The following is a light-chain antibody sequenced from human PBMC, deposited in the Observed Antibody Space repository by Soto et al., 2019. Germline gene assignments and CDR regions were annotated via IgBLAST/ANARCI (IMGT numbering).Light chain of an antibody. V-gene: IGKV3-15*01. CDR2: GAY. Sequence: EILMKQYPATLYVSPGEEASLSRRAPHPIRGHVAWYQPTLGQAQRLIIYGAYTRATGIPHRFSGIVSGTEFTLTIRSLQPEDFAFYYCQKYNNWPTWTFVQVTKVYIK. J-gene: IGKJ1*01. CDR3: QKYNNWPTWT. CDR1: HPIRGH.